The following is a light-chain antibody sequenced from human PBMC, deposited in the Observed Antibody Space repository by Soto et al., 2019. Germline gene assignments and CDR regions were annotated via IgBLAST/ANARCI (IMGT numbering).Light chain of an antibody. Sequence: DIVMTQSPATLSVSPGERATLSCRASQSVSSNSAGSPQQPGQPPRLLFYGASTRATCIPARFRGSGCGTEFTLTNSSPQSEDFAVYYCKQYNNWHPYTFGHWTKRDIK. J-gene: IGKJ2*01. V-gene: IGKV3-15*01. CDR2: GAS. CDR3: KQYNNWHPYT. CDR1: QSVSSN.